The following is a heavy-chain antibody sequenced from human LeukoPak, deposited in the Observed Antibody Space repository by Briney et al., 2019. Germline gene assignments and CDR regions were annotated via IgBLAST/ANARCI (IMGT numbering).Heavy chain of an antibody. Sequence: PGGSLRLSCAASGFTFSSYAMHWVRQAPGKGLEWVAVISYDGSNKYYADSVKGRFTISRDNSKNTLYLQMNSLRAEDTAVYYCAKVFGTDSYFDYWGQGTLVTVSS. CDR3: AKVFGTDSYFDY. CDR2: ISYDGSNK. J-gene: IGHJ4*02. V-gene: IGHV3-30-3*01. CDR1: GFTFSSYA. D-gene: IGHD2-8*02.